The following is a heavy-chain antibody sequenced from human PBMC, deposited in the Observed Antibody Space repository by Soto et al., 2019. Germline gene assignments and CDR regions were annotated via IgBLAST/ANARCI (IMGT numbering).Heavy chain of an antibody. CDR1: GFTFTNYW. V-gene: IGHV3-74*01. Sequence: EMQLVESGGGLVQPGGSLRLSCAASGFTFTNYWMQWVRQAPGKGLVWVSRINSDGSSTSHADSVKGRFTISRDNAKNTLYLQMSSLRAEARAVYYCARPQYLPDDVFDVLGRGTVVTVSS. CDR3: ARPQYLPDDVFDV. D-gene: IGHD2-2*01. J-gene: IGHJ3*01. CDR2: INSDGSST.